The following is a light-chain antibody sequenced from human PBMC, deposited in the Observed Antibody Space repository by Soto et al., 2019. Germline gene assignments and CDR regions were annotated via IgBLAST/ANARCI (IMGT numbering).Light chain of an antibody. CDR2: DVT. J-gene: IGLJ1*01. CDR1: SSGSIASNY. Sequence: LTQPHSVSESPGKTVIISCTRSSGSIASNYVSWYQQHPGKAPKLMIYDVTHRPSGISNRFSGSKSGNTASLTISGLQAEDEADYYCSSYTSSSTLYVFGTGTKLTVL. V-gene: IGLV2-14*01. CDR3: SSYTSSSTLYV.